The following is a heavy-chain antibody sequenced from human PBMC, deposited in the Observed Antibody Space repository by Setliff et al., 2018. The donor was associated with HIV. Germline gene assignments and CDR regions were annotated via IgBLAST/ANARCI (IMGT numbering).Heavy chain of an antibody. D-gene: IGHD3-3*01. J-gene: IGHJ4*02. Sequence: PSETLSLTCAVYGGSFNGYYWTWIRQSPGKGLEWIGEVNHRGTINYNQSLKNRVIISVDTAKNQFSLNPTSVTAADTAVYYCARGSYRGSGFFVRYFDFWGQGSLVTVSS. CDR3: ARGSYRGSGFFVRYFDF. V-gene: IGHV4-34*01. CDR2: VNHRGTI. CDR1: GGSFNGYY.